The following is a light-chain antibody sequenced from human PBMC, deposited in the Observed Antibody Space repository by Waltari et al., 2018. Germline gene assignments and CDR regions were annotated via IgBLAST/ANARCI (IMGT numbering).Light chain of an antibody. V-gene: IGKV1-39*01. CDR1: QNIGSH. Sequence: TGLARQNIGSHLNWFQQKPGNAPNLLIYGASTLQRGVTSRVSGGGAGTDFTLTISGLQPDDSATYFCQQSHAAPYTFGQGTKLQIK. CDR3: QQSHAAPYT. J-gene: IGKJ2*01. CDR2: GAS.